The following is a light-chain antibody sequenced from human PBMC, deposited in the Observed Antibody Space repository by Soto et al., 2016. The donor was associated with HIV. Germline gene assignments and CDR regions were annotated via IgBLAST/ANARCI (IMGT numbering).Light chain of an antibody. V-gene: IGLV3-21*03. CDR2: DDS. Sequence: SYELTQPPSVSVAPGKTARITCGGNNIGSKSVHWYQQKPGQAPVLVVYDDSDQPSGIPERFSGSNSGNTATLTISRVEAGDEADYYCQVWDSSSDHSYVFGTGTKVTVL. CDR1: NIGSKS. J-gene: IGLJ1*01. CDR3: QVWDSSSDHSYV.